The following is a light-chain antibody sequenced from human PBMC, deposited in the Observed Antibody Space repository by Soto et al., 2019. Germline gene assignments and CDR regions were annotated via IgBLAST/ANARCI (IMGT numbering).Light chain of an antibody. J-gene: IGKJ4*01. V-gene: IGKV3-11*01. CDR3: QQRTDWPPLT. CDR2: DTS. CDR1: QSINTY. Sequence: EIVLTQSPATLSLSPGETATLSCRASQSINTYLAWYQHKPGQAPRLLMFDTSHRGSDTPARFSGSGSGTDFTLTISDLEPEDFAVYYCQQRTDWPPLTFGGGTHLKIK.